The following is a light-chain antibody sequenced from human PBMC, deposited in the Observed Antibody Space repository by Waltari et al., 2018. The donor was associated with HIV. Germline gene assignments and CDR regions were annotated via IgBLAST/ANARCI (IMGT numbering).Light chain of an antibody. V-gene: IGLV2-14*01. J-gene: IGLJ2*01. Sequence: QSALSQPASVSGSPGQSVTISCNGTNSDIGASDYVSWYQKFPDRVPRLLIYDVKKRPSGVSSRLSGSKAANTASLTISGLQPEDEADFYCASLSNSITLVVFGGGTHLTVL. CDR3: ASLSNSITLVV. CDR2: DVK. CDR1: NSDIGASDY.